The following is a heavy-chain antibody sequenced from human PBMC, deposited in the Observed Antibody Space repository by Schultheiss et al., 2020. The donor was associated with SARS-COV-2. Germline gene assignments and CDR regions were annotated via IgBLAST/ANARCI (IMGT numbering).Heavy chain of an antibody. Sequence: GGSLRLSCAVSGFTFSSYAMHWVRQAPGKGLEWVAVISYDGSNKYYADSVKGRFTISRDNSKNTLYLQMNSLRAEDTAVYYCASLRVPDYGDYVSPLDPFDIWGQGTMVTVSS. D-gene: IGHD4-17*01. CDR3: ASLRVPDYGDYVSPLDPFDI. CDR2: ISYDGSNK. V-gene: IGHV3-30-3*01. J-gene: IGHJ3*02. CDR1: GFTFSSYA.